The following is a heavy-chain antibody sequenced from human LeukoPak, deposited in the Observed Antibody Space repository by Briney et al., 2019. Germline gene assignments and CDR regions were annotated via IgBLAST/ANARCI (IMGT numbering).Heavy chain of an antibody. J-gene: IGHJ5*02. Sequence: ASVKVSCKASGYTFTSYGISWVRQAPGQGLEWMGWISAYNGNTNYAQKLQGRVTMTTDTSTSTAYMELRSLRSDDTAVYYCAALVVPRTGTKFGFDPWGQGTLVTVSS. V-gene: IGHV1-18*01. CDR1: GYTFTSYG. CDR3: AALVVPRTGTKFGFDP. D-gene: IGHD1/OR15-1a*01. CDR2: ISAYNGNT.